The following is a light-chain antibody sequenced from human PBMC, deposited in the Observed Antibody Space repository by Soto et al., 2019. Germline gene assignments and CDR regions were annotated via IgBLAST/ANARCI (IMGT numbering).Light chain of an antibody. V-gene: IGLV2-14*01. Sequence: QSALTQPASVSGSPGQSITISCTGTSSDVGGYNYVSWYQQHPGKAPKFMIYDVSNRPSGVSNRFSGSKSGNTASLTISELQAEDEADYYCSSYTTSSTLGHVVFGGGTKLTVL. CDR2: DVS. J-gene: IGLJ2*01. CDR1: SSDVGGYNY. CDR3: SSYTTSSTLGHVV.